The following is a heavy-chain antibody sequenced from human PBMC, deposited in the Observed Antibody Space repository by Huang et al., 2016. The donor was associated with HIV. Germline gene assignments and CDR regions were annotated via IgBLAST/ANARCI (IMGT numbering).Heavy chain of an antibody. D-gene: IGHD2-2*01. CDR2: FYYSGDA. Sequence: QLHLQQSGPGLVRPSETLSLICTVSGGSITSSNHYWGWIRQTPGKGLEWIGNFYYSGDAYYTPSLKNRVSISIDTSKSQFSLRLRSVIATDTAVYYCASGEYGKNAYDIWGQGTVVTVSA. CDR1: GGSITSSNHY. V-gene: IGHV4-39*01. J-gene: IGHJ3*02. CDR3: ASGEYGKNAYDI.